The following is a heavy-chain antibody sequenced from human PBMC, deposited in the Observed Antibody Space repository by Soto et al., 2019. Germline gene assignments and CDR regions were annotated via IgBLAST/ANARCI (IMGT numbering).Heavy chain of an antibody. D-gene: IGHD3-22*01. CDR1: GISLRNSGLG. V-gene: IGHV2-5*02. Sequence: TLVNRRQTLTLTCNFSGISLRNSGLGVGWIRQPPGKALEWLALIYWDDDKLYSPSLMSRLTITNDSCKNQVVLTMTNMDPCDTATYYCVYSRSYVNSAHPGRFDDWGLGPVVTVSS. CDR3: VYSRSYVNSAHPGRFDD. J-gene: IGHJ4*02. CDR2: IYWDDDK.